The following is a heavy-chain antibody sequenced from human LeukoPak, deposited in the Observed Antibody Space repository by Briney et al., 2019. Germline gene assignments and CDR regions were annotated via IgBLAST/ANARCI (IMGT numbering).Heavy chain of an antibody. CDR2: ISGSGTDT. V-gene: IGHV3-23*01. J-gene: IGHJ6*03. CDR1: GFTFSSYA. CDR3: AKETAAAGLYYYYYYMDV. D-gene: IGHD6-13*01. Sequence: GGSLRLSCGGSGFTFSSYAMSWVRQAPGKGLEWVSAISGSGTDTFYANSVKGRFTISRDNPKNTLYLQMNILRAEGTAVYYCAKETAAAGLYYYYYYMDVWGKGTTVTVSS.